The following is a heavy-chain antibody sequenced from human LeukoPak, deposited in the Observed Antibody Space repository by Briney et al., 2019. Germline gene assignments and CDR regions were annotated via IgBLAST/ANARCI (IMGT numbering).Heavy chain of an antibody. V-gene: IGHV4-34*01. CDR1: GGSFSGYY. Sequence: SETLSLTCAVYGGSFSGYYWSWIRQPPGKGLEWIGEINHSGSTNYNPSLKSRVTISVDTSKNQFSLKLSSVTATDTAVYYCARGAIAAVVDAFDIWGQGTMVTVSS. CDR2: INHSGST. CDR3: ARGAIAAVVDAFDI. D-gene: IGHD6-13*01. J-gene: IGHJ3*02.